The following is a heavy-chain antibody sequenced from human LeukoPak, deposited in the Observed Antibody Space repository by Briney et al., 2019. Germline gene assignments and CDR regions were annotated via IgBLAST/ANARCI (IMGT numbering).Heavy chain of an antibody. CDR3: ARGSPPYHTSETDNWFDP. CDR2: IIPIFGTA. Sequence: VASVKVSCKASGGTFSSYAISWVRQAPGQGLEWMGGIIPIFGTANYAQKFQGRVTITADESTSTAYMELSSLRSEDTAVYYCARGSPPYHTSETDNWFDPWGQGTLVTVSS. CDR1: GGTFSSYA. J-gene: IGHJ5*02. D-gene: IGHD1-14*01. V-gene: IGHV1-69*13.